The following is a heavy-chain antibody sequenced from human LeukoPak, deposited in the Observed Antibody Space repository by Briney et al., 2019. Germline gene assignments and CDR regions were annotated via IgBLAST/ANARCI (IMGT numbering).Heavy chain of an antibody. J-gene: IGHJ4*02. CDR2: IYYSGTT. CDR3: SRDPPAGTSPY. Sequence: SETLSLTCSVSGGSISTGAYYWGWIRQPPGKGLEWIGSIYYSGTTYYNPSLRSRVTISVDTSKNQFSLKLSSVTAADTAVYYCSRDPPAGTSPYWGQGTLVTVSS. CDR1: GGSISTGAYY. D-gene: IGHD1-7*01. V-gene: IGHV4-39*02.